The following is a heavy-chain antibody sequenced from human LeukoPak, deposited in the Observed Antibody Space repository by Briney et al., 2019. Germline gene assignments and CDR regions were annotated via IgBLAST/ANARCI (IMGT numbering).Heavy chain of an antibody. CDR1: GYTFTGYY. CDR2: INPNSGGT. V-gene: IGHV1-2*02. CDR3: AREGPRLWFGEKLEWFDP. Sequence: ASVKVSCKASGYTFTGYYMHWVRQAPGQGLEWMGWINPNSGGTNYAQKFQGRVTMTRDTSISTAYMELSRLRSDDTAVYCCAREGPRLWFGEKLEWFDPWGQGTLVTVSS. D-gene: IGHD3-10*01. J-gene: IGHJ5*02.